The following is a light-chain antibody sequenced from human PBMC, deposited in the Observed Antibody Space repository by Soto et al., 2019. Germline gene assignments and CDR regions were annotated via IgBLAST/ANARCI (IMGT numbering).Light chain of an antibody. CDR3: QQYNSYPGDST. CDR2: KAS. Sequence: DIQMSQSPSTLSASVGDRVTITCRASQSISSWLAWYQQKPGKAPKLLIYKASSLESGVPSRFSGSGSGTEFTLTISSLQPDDFATYYCQQYNSYPGDSTLGHGTKVDIK. CDR1: QSISSW. J-gene: IGKJ3*01. V-gene: IGKV1-5*03.